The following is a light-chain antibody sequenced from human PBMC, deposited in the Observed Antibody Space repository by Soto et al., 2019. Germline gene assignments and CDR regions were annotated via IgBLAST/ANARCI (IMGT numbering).Light chain of an antibody. Sequence: EVVLTQSPATLSLSPGDRATLSCWVSQSVGNYLAWYQHKVGQAPRLLIYDASSRATGIPARFSGSGSGTDFTLTISSLEPEDFAVYYCQQRSDWPSFGQGTKLEIK. CDR3: QQRSDWPS. CDR1: QSVGNY. J-gene: IGKJ2*01. CDR2: DAS. V-gene: IGKV3-11*01.